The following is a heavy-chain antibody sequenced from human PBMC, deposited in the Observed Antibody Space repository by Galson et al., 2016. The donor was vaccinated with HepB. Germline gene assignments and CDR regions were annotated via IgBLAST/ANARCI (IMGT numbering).Heavy chain of an antibody. J-gene: IGHJ4*02. V-gene: IGHV3-30*18. CDR1: GFTFSSYG. D-gene: IGHD1-14*01. CDR3: AKTLRKYFAYPPTPVFDY. Sequence: SLRLSCAASGFTFSSYGIHWVRQAPGKGLEWLAIISYDGSSKYYAVSVKGRFTISRDNSKNTPFLQMNSLRGDDTALYYFAKTLRKYFAYPPTPVFDYWGQGALVAVSP. CDR2: ISYDGSSK.